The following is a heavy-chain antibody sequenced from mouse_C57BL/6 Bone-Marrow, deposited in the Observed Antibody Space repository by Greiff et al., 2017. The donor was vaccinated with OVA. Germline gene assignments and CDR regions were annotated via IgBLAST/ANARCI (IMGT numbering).Heavy chain of an antibody. D-gene: IGHD4-1*01. V-gene: IGHV1-54*01. CDR3: LTGTLAY. CDR1: GYAFTNYL. CDR2: INPGSGGT. Sequence: QVQLQQSGAELVRPGTSVKVSCKASGYAFTNYLIEWVKQRPGQGLEWIGVINPGSGGTNYNGKFKGKATLTADKSSSTAYMQLSSLTSEDSAVFFCLTGTLAYWGRGTLITVAA. J-gene: IGHJ3*01.